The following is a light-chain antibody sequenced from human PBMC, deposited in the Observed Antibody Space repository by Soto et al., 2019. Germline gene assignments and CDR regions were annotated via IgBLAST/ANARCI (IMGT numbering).Light chain of an antibody. CDR2: GAS. CDR3: XQXXXSXXT. CDR1: QSVSSR. J-gene: IGKJ5*01. V-gene: IGKV3-20*01. Sequence: ETVLTQSPGTLALSPGERATLSCRASQSVSSRLAWYPPKPGQAPRLLISGASSRATGIPDRFSGSGSGTDFTLTISRLEPEDFALXXXXQXXXSXXTXGQGTRLEI.